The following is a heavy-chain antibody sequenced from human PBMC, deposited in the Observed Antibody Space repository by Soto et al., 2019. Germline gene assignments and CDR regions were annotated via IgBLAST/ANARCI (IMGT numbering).Heavy chain of an antibody. J-gene: IGHJ4*02. CDR2: IHYGGAT. D-gene: IGHD6-19*01. CDR1: GTSISHSS. CDR3: ARLHNSSDWTDFDF. Sequence: SASLSLTCTDFGTSISHSSWSWLRLSPGKGLEWIGYIHYGGATTYNPSLKSRVTISLGTPKKHFYLNLRSVTAADTAVYFCARLHNSSDWTDFDFWGQGTRVTVS. V-gene: IGHV4-59*08.